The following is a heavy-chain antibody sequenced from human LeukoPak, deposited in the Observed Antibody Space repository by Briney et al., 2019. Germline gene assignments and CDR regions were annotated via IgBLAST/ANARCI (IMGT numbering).Heavy chain of an antibody. J-gene: IGHJ4*02. Sequence: GGSLRLSCAASGFTFGSYAMHWVRQAPGKGLEWVAVISYDGSNKYYADSVKGRFTISRDNSKNTLYLQMNSLRAEDTAVYYCARAPLYYGSENSYFDYWGQGTLVTVSS. CDR3: ARAPLYYGSENSYFDY. CDR1: GFTFGSYA. D-gene: IGHD3-10*01. CDR2: ISYDGSNK. V-gene: IGHV3-30*04.